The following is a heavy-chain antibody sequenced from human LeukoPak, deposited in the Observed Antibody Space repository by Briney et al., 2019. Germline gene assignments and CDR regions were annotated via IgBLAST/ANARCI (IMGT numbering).Heavy chain of an antibody. CDR3: ARAPESLIILSSTNDY. D-gene: IGHD2-2*01. CDR2: INPNSVGT. CDR1: GYTFTGYY. V-gene: IGHV1-2*02. J-gene: IGHJ4*02. Sequence: ASVKVSCKASGYTFTGYYMHWVRQAPGQGLEWMGWINPNSVGTNYAQKLQDRVTMTTDTSTSTAYMELRSLRSDDTAVYYCARAPESLIILSSTNDYWGQGTLVTVSS.